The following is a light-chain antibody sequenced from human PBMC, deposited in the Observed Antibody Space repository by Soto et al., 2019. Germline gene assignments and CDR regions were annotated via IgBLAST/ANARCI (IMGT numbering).Light chain of an antibody. CDR2: RNN. Sequence: QSVLTQPPSAAGTPGQRVTISCSGGIPNIGSQNVYWYQQLPGTAPKLLIYRNNQRPSGVPDRFSGSRSGTSASLVISGLRSEDEADYYCAAWDGSLNVVLFGGGTKVTVL. CDR3: AAWDGSLNVVL. J-gene: IGLJ2*01. V-gene: IGLV1-47*01. CDR1: IPNIGSQN.